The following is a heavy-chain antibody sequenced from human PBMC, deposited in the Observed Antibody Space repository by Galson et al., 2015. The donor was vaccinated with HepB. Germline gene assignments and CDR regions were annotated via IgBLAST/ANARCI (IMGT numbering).Heavy chain of an antibody. CDR1: GFTFSSYS. Sequence: SLRLSCAASGFTFSSYSMNWVRQAPGKGLEWVSSISSSSSYIYYADSVKGRFTISRDNAKNSLYLQMNSLRAEDTAVYYCARDGGGGGYSFGSYYYYGMDVWGQGTTVTVSS. J-gene: IGHJ6*02. CDR3: ARDGGGGGYSFGSYYYYGMDV. CDR2: ISSSSSYI. D-gene: IGHD5-18*01. V-gene: IGHV3-21*01.